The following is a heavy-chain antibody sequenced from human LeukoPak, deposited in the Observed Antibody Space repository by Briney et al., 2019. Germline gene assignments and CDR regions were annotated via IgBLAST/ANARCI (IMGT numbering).Heavy chain of an antibody. D-gene: IGHD5-18*01. CDR3: ATLRGFSYEVVTDI. CDR2: IIPILGIA. J-gene: IGHJ3*02. V-gene: IGHV1-69*04. CDR1: GGTFSSYA. Sequence: SSVKVSCKASGGTFSSYAISWVRQAPGQGLEWMGRIIPILGIANYAQKFQGRVTITADKSTSTAYMELSSLRSEDTAVYYCATLRGFSYEVVTDIWGQGTMVTVSS.